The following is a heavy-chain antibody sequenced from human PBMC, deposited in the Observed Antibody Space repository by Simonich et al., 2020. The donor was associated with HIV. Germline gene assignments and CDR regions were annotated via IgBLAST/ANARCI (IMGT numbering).Heavy chain of an antibody. CDR2: NNPNSGGT. V-gene: IGHV1-2*02. J-gene: IGHJ3*02. CDR3: ARILPIKIIDSDSFDI. Sequence: QVQLVQSGAEVKKPGASVKVSCKASGYTFTGYYMHWVRQAPGQGLEWMGWNNPNSGGTNSAQKLQGRGTMTRDTSISTAYMELSRLRSDDTAVYYCARILPIKIIDSDSFDIWGQGTMVTVSS. CDR1: GYTFTGYY.